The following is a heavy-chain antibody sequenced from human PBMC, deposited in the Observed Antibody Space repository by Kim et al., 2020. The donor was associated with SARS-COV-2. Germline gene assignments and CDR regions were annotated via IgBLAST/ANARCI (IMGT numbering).Heavy chain of an antibody. D-gene: IGHD3-22*01. V-gene: IGHV3-48*02. CDR3: ARGPYYYDSSGLEEAFDI. J-gene: IGHJ3*02. Sequence: KGRFTTSRDNAKNSLYLQMNSLRDEDTAVYYCARGPYYYDSSGLEEAFDIWGQGTMVTVSS.